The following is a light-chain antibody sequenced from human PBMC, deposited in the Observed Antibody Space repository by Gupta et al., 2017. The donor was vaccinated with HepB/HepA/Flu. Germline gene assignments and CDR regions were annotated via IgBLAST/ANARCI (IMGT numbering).Light chain of an antibody. CDR1: SGSVSTNHY. CDR2: NTY. Sequence: QTVVTQEPSFSVSPGGTVTFTCGLSSGSVSTNHYPSWYQQTPGQAPRTLIYNTYTRSSGVPDRYSGSTLGNKAALTITGAQADDESDYYCVLYMGRGVWMFGGGTKLTVL. V-gene: IGLV8-61*01. J-gene: IGLJ3*02. CDR3: VLYMGRGVWM.